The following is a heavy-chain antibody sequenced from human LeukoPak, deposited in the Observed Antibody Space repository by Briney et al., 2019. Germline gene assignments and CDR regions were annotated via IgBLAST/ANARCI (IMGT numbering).Heavy chain of an antibody. CDR1: GGSISSYY. V-gene: IGHV4-59*08. D-gene: IGHD6-19*01. Sequence: SETLSLTCTVSGGSISSYYWRWLRQPPGKGLEGIGYIYYSGSTNYNPSLKSRVTISVDTSKNQFSLKLSSVTAADTAVYYCARLTRYSSGWFDYWGQGTLVTVSS. CDR3: ARLTRYSSGWFDY. J-gene: IGHJ4*02. CDR2: IYYSGST.